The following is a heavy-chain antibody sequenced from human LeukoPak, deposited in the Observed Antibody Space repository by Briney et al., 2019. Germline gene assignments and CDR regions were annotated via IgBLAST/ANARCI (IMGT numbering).Heavy chain of an antibody. Sequence: GASVKVSCKASEYTFTTYAMNWVRQAPGQGLEWMGWINTKTGNPTYAQGFTGRFVFSLDTSVSTAYLQISSLKAEDTAVYYCARGLPSYYYYMDVWGKGTTVTVSS. CDR2: INTKTGNP. CDR3: ARGLPSYYYYMDV. J-gene: IGHJ6*03. V-gene: IGHV7-4-1*02. CDR1: EYTFTTYA.